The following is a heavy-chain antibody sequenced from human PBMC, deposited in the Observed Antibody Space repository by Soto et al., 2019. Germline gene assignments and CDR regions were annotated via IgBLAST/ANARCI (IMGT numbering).Heavy chain of an antibody. CDR3: AKDYDFWSGYHTAWAYYYYYGMDV. J-gene: IGHJ6*02. D-gene: IGHD3-3*01. CDR2: ISGSGGST. Sequence: HPGGSLGLSCAASGFSFSTYAMSWVRQAPGKGLEWVSAISGSGGSTYYADSVKGRFTISRDNSKNTLYLQMNSLRAEDTAVYYCAKDYDFWSGYHTAWAYYYYYGMDVWGQGTTVTVSS. CDR1: GFSFSTYA. V-gene: IGHV3-23*01.